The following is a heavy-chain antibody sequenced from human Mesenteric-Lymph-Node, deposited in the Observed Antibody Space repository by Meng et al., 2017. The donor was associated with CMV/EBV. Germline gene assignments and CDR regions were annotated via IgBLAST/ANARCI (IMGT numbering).Heavy chain of an antibody. J-gene: IGHJ6*02. CDR1: GYTFTSYD. V-gene: IGHV1-8*01. CDR2: MNPNSGNT. CDR3: ARWGDYGSNYYYGMDV. Sequence: ASVKVSCKASGYTFTSYDINWVRQATGQGLEWMGWMNPNSGNTGYAQKFQGRVTITTDESTSTAYMELSSLRSEDTAVYYCARWGDYGSNYYYGMDVWGQGTTVTVSS. D-gene: IGHD4-17*01.